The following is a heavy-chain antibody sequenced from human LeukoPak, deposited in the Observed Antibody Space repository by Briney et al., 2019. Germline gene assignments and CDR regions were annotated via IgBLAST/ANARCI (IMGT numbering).Heavy chain of an antibody. CDR3: ARVKLSRITFGGVIVDY. D-gene: IGHD3-16*02. Sequence: KPSETLSLTCTVSGGSISSGSYYWSWIRQPAGKGLEWIGRIYTSGSTNYNPSLKSRVTISVDTSKNQFSLKLSSVTAADTAVYYCARVKLSRITFGGVIVDYWGQGTLVTVSS. J-gene: IGHJ4*02. V-gene: IGHV4-61*02. CDR1: GGSISSGSYY. CDR2: IYTSGST.